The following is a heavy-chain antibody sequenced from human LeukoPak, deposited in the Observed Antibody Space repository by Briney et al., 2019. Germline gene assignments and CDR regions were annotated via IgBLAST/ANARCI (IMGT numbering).Heavy chain of an antibody. Sequence: SETLSLTCAVYGVSFSGYYWSWIRQPPGKGLEWIGEINHSGSTNYNPSLKSRVTISVDTSKNQFSLKLSSVTAEDTAVYYCARATYYYGSGSNLEYYYMDVWGKGTTVTVSS. CDR1: GVSFSGYY. J-gene: IGHJ6*03. CDR3: ARATYYYGSGSNLEYYYMDV. V-gene: IGHV4-34*01. CDR2: INHSGST. D-gene: IGHD3-10*01.